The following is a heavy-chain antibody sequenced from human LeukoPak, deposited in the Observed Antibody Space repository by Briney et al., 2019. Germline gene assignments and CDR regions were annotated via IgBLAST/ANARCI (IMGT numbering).Heavy chain of an antibody. J-gene: IGHJ4*02. Sequence: GASVKVSCKASGYTFTGYYMHWVRQAPGQGLEWMGRIIPILGIANYAQKFQGRVTITADKSTSTAYMELSSLRSEDTAVYYCARDTASDYWGQGTLVTVSS. CDR2: IIPILGIA. CDR3: ARDTASDY. V-gene: IGHV1-69*04. CDR1: GYTFTGYY.